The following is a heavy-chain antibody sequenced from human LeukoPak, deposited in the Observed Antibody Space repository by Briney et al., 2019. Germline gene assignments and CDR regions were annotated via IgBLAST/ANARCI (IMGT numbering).Heavy chain of an antibody. CDR1: GYTFTSYA. J-gene: IGHJ3*02. CDR2: INAGNGNT. Sequence: ASVKVSCKASGYTFTSYAMNWVRQAPGQRLEWMGWINAGNGNTKYSQEFQGRVTITTDTSASTAYMELRSLRSDDMAVYYCARAYSSSWLAFDIWGQGTMVTVSS. V-gene: IGHV1-3*03. CDR3: ARAYSSSWLAFDI. D-gene: IGHD6-13*01.